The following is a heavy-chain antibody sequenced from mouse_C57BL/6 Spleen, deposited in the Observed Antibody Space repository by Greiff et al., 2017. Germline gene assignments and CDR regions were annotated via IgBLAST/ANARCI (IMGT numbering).Heavy chain of an antibody. V-gene: IGHV1-4*01. D-gene: IGHD4-1*01. Sequence: VKLLESGAELARPGASVKMSCKASGYTFTSYTMHWVKQRPGQGLEWIGYINPSSGYTKYNQKFKDKATLTADKSSSTAYMQLSSLTSEDSAVYYCARGVNWDAMDYWGQGTSVTVSS. CDR3: ARGVNWDAMDY. J-gene: IGHJ4*01. CDR1: GYTFTSYT. CDR2: INPSSGYT.